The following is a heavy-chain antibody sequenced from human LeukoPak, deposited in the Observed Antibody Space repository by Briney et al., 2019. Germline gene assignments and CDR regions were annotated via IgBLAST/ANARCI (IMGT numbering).Heavy chain of an antibody. Sequence: GGSLRLSCAASGFTFSGYWMSGVRQAPGKGLEWVANIKQDGSEKYYVDSVKGRFTISRDNAKNSLYLQMNSLRAEDTAVYYCARCHSGSYFCYFDSWGQGTLVTVSS. CDR2: IKQDGSEK. J-gene: IGHJ4*02. CDR1: GFTFSGYW. V-gene: IGHV3-7*04. D-gene: IGHD1-26*01. CDR3: ARCHSGSYFCYFDS.